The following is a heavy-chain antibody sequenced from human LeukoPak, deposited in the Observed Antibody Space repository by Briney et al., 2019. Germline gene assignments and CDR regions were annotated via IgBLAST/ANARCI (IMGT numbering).Heavy chain of an antibody. D-gene: IGHD3-22*01. CDR3: ARSLFGWLLLLDY. V-gene: IGHV4-34*01. Sequence: SETLSLTCTVSGVSFSSYYWSWIRQPPGKGLEWIGEINHSGSTNYNPSLKSRVTISVDRSKNQFSLKLSSVTAADTAVYYRARSLFGWLLLLDYWGQGTLVTVSS. CDR1: GVSFSSYY. J-gene: IGHJ4*02. CDR2: INHSGST.